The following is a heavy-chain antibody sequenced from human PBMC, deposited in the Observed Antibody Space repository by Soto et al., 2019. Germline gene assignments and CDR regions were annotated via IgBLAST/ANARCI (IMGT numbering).Heavy chain of an antibody. CDR3: ARGPPETSYCSSTSCYLSNWFDP. Sequence: PGGSLRFSCAASGFTFSDYYMSWIRQAPGKGLEWVSYISSSGSTIYYADSVKGRFTISRDNAKNSLYLQMNSLRAEDTAVYYCARGPPETSYCSSTSCYLSNWFDPWGHGTLVTVSS. CDR2: ISSSGSTI. V-gene: IGHV3-11*01. D-gene: IGHD2-2*01. CDR1: GFTFSDYY. J-gene: IGHJ5*02.